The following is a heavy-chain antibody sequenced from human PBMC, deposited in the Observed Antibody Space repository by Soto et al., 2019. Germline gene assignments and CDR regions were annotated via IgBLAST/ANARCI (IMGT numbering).Heavy chain of an antibody. V-gene: IGHV4-39*01. CDR1: GGSISSSSYY. J-gene: IGHJ6*02. CDR3: ARQYGSGSYGYYYYGMDV. CDR2: IYYSGST. Sequence: PSETLSVTCTVSGGSISSSSYYWGWIRQPPGKGLEWIGSIYYSGSTYYNPSLKSRVTISVDTSKNQFSLKLSSVTAADTAVYYCARQYGSGSYGYYYYGMDVWCQGTTVT. D-gene: IGHD3-10*01.